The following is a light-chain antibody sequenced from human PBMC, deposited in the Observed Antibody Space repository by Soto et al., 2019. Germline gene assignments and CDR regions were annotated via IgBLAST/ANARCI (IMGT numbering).Light chain of an antibody. Sequence: QSALTQPASVSGSPGQSITISCTGASSDVGGYNYVSWYQHHPGKAPKLMIYEVSNRPSGVSDRFSASKSGSTASLTISGLQAEDEADYYCSSYTSRSTRYVFGTGTKLTVL. CDR1: SSDVGGYNY. J-gene: IGLJ1*01. CDR2: EVS. CDR3: SSYTSRSTRYV. V-gene: IGLV2-14*01.